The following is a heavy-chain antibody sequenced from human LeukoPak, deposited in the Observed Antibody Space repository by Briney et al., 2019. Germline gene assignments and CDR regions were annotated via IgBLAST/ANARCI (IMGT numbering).Heavy chain of an antibody. CDR1: GFTLSYYG. V-gene: IGHV3-33*01. CDR3: ARQDYYGSGSYYTPPLGY. CDR2: IWYDGSNK. Sequence: GGSLRLSCTASGFTLSYYGMHWVRQAPGKGLEWVAVIWYDGSNKYYADSVKGRFTISRDNSKNTLYLQMNSLRAEDTAVYYCARQDYYGSGSYYTPPLGYWGQGTLVTVSS. J-gene: IGHJ4*02. D-gene: IGHD3-10*01.